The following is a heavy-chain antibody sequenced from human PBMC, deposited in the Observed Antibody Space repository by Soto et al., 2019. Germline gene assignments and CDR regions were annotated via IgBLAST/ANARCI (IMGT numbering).Heavy chain of an antibody. CDR3: ARDQSHYYDILTGYYGNWFDP. CDR2: INPSGGST. J-gene: IGHJ5*02. Sequence: ASVKVSCKASGYTFTSYYMHWVRQAPGQGLEWMGIINPSGGSTSYAQKFQGRVTMTRDTSTSTVYMELSSLRSEDTAVYYCARDQSHYYDILTGYYGNWFDPWGQGTLVTVSS. V-gene: IGHV1-46*03. D-gene: IGHD3-9*01. CDR1: GYTFTSYY.